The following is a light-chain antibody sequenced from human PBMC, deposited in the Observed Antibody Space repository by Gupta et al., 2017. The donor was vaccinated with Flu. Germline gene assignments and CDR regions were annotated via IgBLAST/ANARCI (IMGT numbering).Light chain of an antibody. CDR1: SVVGRYSF. J-gene: IGLJ2*01. Sequence: SVVGRYSFFSWDQQRPGKAPQFILYDITKRSAGFPDFFSGSKSSNTASLTCSGLQAQDDADYYCCAYAGSYTVVFGVGTELTVL. V-gene: IGLV2-11*01. CDR2: DIT. CDR3: CAYAGSYTVV.